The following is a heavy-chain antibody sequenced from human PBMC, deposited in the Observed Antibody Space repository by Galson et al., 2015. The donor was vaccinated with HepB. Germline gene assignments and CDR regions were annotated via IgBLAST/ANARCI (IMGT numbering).Heavy chain of an antibody. CDR3: ARAGGYELWSGFSPGWLDP. J-gene: IGHJ5*02. Sequence: SETLSLTCTVSGGSISSYYWSWIRQPPGKGLEWIGYIYYSGSTNYNPSLESRITISVDTSKNHFSLKLTSVTAADTAVYYCARAGGYELWSGFSPGWLDPWGQGLLVTVSS. CDR1: GGSISSYY. CDR2: IYYSGST. V-gene: IGHV4-59*01. D-gene: IGHD3-3*01.